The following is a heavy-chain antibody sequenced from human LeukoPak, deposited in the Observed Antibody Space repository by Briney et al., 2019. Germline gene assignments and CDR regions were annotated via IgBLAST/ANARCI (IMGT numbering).Heavy chain of an antibody. CDR3: ARVAGSLYYDSSSSEIDY. Sequence: GGSLRLSCAASGFTFSSYWMSWVRQAPGKGLEWVANIKQDGSEKFYVDSVKGRFTISRDNAKNSLYLQMNSLRAEDTAVYYCARVAGSLYYDSSSSEIDYWGQGTLVTVSS. V-gene: IGHV3-7*01. J-gene: IGHJ4*02. CDR1: GFTFSSYW. CDR2: IKQDGSEK. D-gene: IGHD3-22*01.